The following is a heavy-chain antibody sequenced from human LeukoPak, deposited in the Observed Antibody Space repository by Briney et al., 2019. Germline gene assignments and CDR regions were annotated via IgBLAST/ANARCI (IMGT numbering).Heavy chain of an antibody. Sequence: PSETLSLTCTVSGGSISSYSWSWIRQPPGKGLEWIRYIYYTGSSNYNASLKSRVSISLDTSKNHFSLRLSSVTAADTAVYYCARRAYSYGHYYYFDFWGQGTLVTVSS. CDR2: IYYTGSS. CDR3: ARRAYSYGHYYYFDF. J-gene: IGHJ4*02. CDR1: GGSISSYS. D-gene: IGHD5-18*01. V-gene: IGHV4-59*01.